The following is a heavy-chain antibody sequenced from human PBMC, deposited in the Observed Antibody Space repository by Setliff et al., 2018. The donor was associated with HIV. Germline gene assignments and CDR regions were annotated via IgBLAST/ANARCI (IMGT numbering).Heavy chain of an antibody. D-gene: IGHD1-7*01. V-gene: IGHV4-61*09. CDR3: ARGDGTKYYYYYYMDV. CDR1: GDSISSGSYY. CDR2: IHTTGSA. Sequence: SLTCSVSGDSISSGSYYWSWIRLPAGKGLEWIGQIHTTGSANYNPSLKSRVTISMDTSKNQFSLKLSSVTAADTAVYYCARGDGTKYYYYYYMDVWGKGTTVTVSS. J-gene: IGHJ6*03.